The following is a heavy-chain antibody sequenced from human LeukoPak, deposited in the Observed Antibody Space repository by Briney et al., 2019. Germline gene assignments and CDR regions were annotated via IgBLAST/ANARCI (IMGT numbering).Heavy chain of an antibody. CDR2: IYHSGST. D-gene: IGHD3-10*01. CDR3: ARSYYYGSGRNDAFDI. Sequence: PSETLSLTCAVSDGSISSSNWWSWVRQPPGKGLEWIGEIYHSGSTNYNPSLKSRVTISVDKSKNQFSLKLSSVTAADTAVYYCARSYYYGSGRNDAFDIWGQGTMVTVSS. CDR1: DGSISSSNW. V-gene: IGHV4-4*02. J-gene: IGHJ3*02.